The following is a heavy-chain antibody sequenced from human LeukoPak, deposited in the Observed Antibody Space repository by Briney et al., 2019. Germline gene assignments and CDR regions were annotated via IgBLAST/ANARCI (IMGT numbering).Heavy chain of an antibody. CDR3: EELGITMIGGV. V-gene: IGHV3-48*03. Sequence: GGSLRLSCAGSGFMFSRYWVNWVRQAPGKGLEWVSYISSSGSTIYYADSVKGRFTISRDNAKNSLYLQMNSLRAEDTAVYYCEELGITMIGGVWGKGTTVTISS. CDR1: GFMFSRYW. D-gene: IGHD3-10*02. J-gene: IGHJ6*04. CDR2: ISSSGSTI.